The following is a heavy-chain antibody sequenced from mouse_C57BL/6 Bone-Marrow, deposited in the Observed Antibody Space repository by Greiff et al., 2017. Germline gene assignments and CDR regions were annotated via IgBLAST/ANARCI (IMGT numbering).Heavy chain of an antibody. J-gene: IGHJ2*01. D-gene: IGHD2-10*02. CDR1: GFNIKDDY. V-gene: IGHV14-4*01. CDR2: IDPENGDT. Sequence: VQLQQSGAELVRPGASVKLSCTASGFNIKDDYMHWVKQRPEQGLEWIGWIDPENGDTEYAPKFQGKATITADTSSNTAYLQLSSLTSEDAAVYYCTTEYPFDYWGQGTTLTVSS. CDR3: TTEYPFDY.